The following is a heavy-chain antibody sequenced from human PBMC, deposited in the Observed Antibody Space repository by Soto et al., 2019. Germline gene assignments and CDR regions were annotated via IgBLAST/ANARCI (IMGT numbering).Heavy chain of an antibody. CDR3: TKSFLFEKNWLDP. V-gene: IGHV3-23*01. Sequence: GGSLRLSCAASGFSFTTYGMSWVRQAPGKGLEWVSDISSTGLYTYHADSVKGRFTISRDNSKNTLYLQMNSLRVDATAVSFCTKSFLFEKNWLDPWGQGTRLTVSS. CDR2: ISSTGLYT. CDR1: GFSFTTYG. D-gene: IGHD2-21*01. J-gene: IGHJ5*02.